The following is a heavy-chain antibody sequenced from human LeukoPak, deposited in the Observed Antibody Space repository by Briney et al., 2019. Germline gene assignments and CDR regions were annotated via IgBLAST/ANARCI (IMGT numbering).Heavy chain of an antibody. V-gene: IGHV4-34*01. Sequence: PSETLSLTCAVYGGSFSGYYWSWIRQPPGKGLEWIGEINHSGSTNYNPSLKSRVTISVDTSKNQFSLKLSSVTAADTAVYYCARVGTYGDYLDYWGQGTLVTVSS. CDR3: ARVGTYGDYLDY. CDR1: GGSFSGYY. J-gene: IGHJ4*02. D-gene: IGHD4-17*01. CDR2: INHSGST.